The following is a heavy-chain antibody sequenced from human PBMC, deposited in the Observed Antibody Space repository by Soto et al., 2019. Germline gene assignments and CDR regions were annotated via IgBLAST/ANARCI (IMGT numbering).Heavy chain of an antibody. V-gene: IGHV1-3*01. J-gene: IGHJ6*02. D-gene: IGHD3-9*01. CDR2: INAGNGNT. CDR3: ARSPGIYDILTGLELYGMDV. Sequence: GASVKVSCKASGYTFTSYARHWVRQAPGQRLEWMGWINAGNGNTKYSQKFQGRVTITRDTSASTAYMELSSLRSEDTAVYYCARSPGIYDILTGLELYGMDVWGQGTTVTVSS. CDR1: GYTFTSYA.